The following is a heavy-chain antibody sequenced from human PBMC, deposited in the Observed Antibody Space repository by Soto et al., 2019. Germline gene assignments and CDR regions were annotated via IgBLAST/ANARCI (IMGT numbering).Heavy chain of an antibody. D-gene: IGHD5-18*01. CDR3: ARSIPDTAMVPYGRNG. CDR2: IYYSGST. J-gene: IGHJ6*02. CDR1: GGSISSGGYY. Sequence: SETLSLTCTVSGGSISSGGYYWSWIRQHPGKGLEWIGYIYYSGSTYYNPSLKSRVTRSVDTSKNQFSLKLSSVTAADTALYYCARSIPDTAMVPYGRNGWGQGTTVTVSS. V-gene: IGHV4-31*03.